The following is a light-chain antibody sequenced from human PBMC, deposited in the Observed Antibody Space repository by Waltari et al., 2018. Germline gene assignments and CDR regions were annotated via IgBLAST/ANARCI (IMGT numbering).Light chain of an antibody. Sequence: SSELTQDPAVSVAMGQTVRTTCQGDSLRSYYASWYQQRPGQAPILVIYDKNNRPSGVPDRFSGSSSHNTGSLTITGAQAEDEASYCCHSRDASGVAGSFGGGTKLTVL. CDR3: HSRDASGVAGS. CDR2: DKN. J-gene: IGLJ2*01. V-gene: IGLV3-19*01. CDR1: SLRSYY.